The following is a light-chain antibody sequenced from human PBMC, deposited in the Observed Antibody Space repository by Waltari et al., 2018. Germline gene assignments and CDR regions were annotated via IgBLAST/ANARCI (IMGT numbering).Light chain of an antibody. CDR3: QQSYSDPPNT. CDR2: AAS. J-gene: IGKJ5*01. Sequence: DIQTTQSQSSLSASVGARVPITCRASQNIKNYLNWYQHKPGKAPKLLIYAASSLQSGVPSRFSGSGSGTDFTLTISSLQPEDLATYYCQQSYSDPPNTFGHGTRLEIK. CDR1: QNIKNY. V-gene: IGKV1-39*01.